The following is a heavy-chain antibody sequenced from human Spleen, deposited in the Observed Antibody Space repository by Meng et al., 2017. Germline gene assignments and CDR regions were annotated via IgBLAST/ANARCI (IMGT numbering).Heavy chain of an antibody. D-gene: IGHD4-17*01. CDR1: GYTFTSYY. CDR2: INSSGGTT. CDR3: ARSLRYGDYRGSFDY. Sequence: ASVKVSCKASGYTFTSYYMHWVRQAPGQGLEWLGIINSSGGTTSYAQKFQGRVTMTRDTSTSTVYMELSSLRSEDTAVYYCARSLRYGDYRGSFDYWGQGTLVTVSS. V-gene: IGHV1-46*01. J-gene: IGHJ4*02.